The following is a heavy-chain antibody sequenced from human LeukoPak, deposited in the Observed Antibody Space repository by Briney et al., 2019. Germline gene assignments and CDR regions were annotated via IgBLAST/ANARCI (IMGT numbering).Heavy chain of an antibody. CDR1: GFTFSSYA. CDR3: AKGGQGVVPAAIAY. Sequence: GGSLRLSCAASGFTFSSYAMSWVRQAPGKGLEWVSAISGSGGSTYYADSVEGRFTISRDNSKNTLYLQMNSLRAEDTAVYYCAKGGQGVVPAAIAYWGQGTLVTVSS. J-gene: IGHJ4*02. CDR2: ISGSGGST. V-gene: IGHV3-23*01. D-gene: IGHD2-2*01.